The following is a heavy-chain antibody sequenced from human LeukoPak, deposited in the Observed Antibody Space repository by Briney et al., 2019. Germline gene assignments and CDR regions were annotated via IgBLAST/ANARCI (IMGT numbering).Heavy chain of an antibody. J-gene: IGHJ3*02. V-gene: IGHV3-48*03. CDR3: ARVIIVGATGI. D-gene: IGHD1-26*01. CDR2: ISSGGSTV. Sequence: GGSLRLSCAASGFTFSSYEMNWVRQAPGKGLEWVLYISSGGSTVYYADSVKGRFTISRDNAKNSLYLQMNSLRAEDTAVYYCARVIIVGATGIWGQGPMVTVSS. CDR1: GFTFSSYE.